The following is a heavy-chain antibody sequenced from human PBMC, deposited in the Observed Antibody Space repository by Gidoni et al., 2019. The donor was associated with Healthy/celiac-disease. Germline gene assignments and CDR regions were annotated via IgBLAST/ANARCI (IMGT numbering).Heavy chain of an antibody. CDR1: GGSSSSNY. J-gene: IGHJ6*02. CDR2: IYYSGST. Sequence: QVQLQESGPGLVEPSETLSPNCTDSGGSSSSNYWSWIRQPPGKGLEWSGYIYYSGSTNYNPSLKSRVTISVDTSKNQFSLMLSSVTAADTAVYYCARDLWYSGYDHGMDVWGQGTTVIVSS. D-gene: IGHD5-12*01. CDR3: ARDLWYSGYDHGMDV. V-gene: IGHV4-59*01.